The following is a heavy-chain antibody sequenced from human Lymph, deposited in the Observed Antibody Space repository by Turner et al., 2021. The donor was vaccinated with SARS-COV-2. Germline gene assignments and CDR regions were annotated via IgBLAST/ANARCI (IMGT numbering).Heavy chain of an antibody. V-gene: IGHV1-2*02. CDR1: GYTCPDYS. D-gene: IGHD3-22*01. CDR2: INPNSGGT. CDR3: ARGGLYYYDSSAYYNDAFDI. J-gene: IGHJ3*02. Sequence: QVQLVQSGAEVKKHGASVKVYCKASGYTCPDYSMHWVRQAPGQGLEWMGWINPNSGGTDYAQKFQGRVTVTRDASFNTAYMELTRLRADDTAVYYCARGGLYYYDSSAYYNDAFDIWGQGTMVTVSS.